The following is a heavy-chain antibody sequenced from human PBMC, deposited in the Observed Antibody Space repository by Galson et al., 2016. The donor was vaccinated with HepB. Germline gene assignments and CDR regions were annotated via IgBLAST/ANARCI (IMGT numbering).Heavy chain of an antibody. J-gene: IGHJ5*02. CDR2: INSDGRTT. D-gene: IGHD3-16*01. V-gene: IGHV3-74*01. CDR3: ARDPVLWGHWVAP. CDR1: GFTFSSYW. Sequence: SLRLSCAASGFTFSSYWMHWVRQSPEEGLVWVSRINSDGRTTAYAASVKGRFTISRDNAKKTLYLQMNSLRVEDTAVYYCARDPVLWGHWVAPWGQGTLVTVSS.